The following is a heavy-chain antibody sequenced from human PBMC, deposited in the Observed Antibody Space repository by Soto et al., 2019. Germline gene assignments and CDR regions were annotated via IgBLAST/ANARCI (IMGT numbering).Heavy chain of an antibody. Sequence: GGSLRLSCAASGFTFSSYAMSWVRQAPGKGLEWVSAISGSGGSTYYADSVKGRFTTSRDNSKNTLYLQMNSLRAEDTAVYYCAKPPFHYGSGSYYDFDYWGQGTLVTVSS. CDR3: AKPPFHYGSGSYYDFDY. CDR1: GFTFSSYA. J-gene: IGHJ4*02. V-gene: IGHV3-23*01. CDR2: ISGSGGST. D-gene: IGHD3-10*01.